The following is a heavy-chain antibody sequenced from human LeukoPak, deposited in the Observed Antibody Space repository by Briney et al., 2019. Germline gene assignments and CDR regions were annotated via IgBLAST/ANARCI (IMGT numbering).Heavy chain of an antibody. CDR3: ARVSSLGYYYGSGSSEH. CDR1: GGSISSGGYY. V-gene: IGHV4-31*03. CDR2: IYYSGST. D-gene: IGHD3-10*01. Sequence: SQTLSLTCTVSGGSISSGGYYWSWIRQHPEKGLEWIGYIYYSGSTYYNPSLKSRVTISVDTSKNQFSLKLSSVTAADTAVYYCARVSSLGYYYGSGSSEHWGQGTLVTVSS. J-gene: IGHJ4*02.